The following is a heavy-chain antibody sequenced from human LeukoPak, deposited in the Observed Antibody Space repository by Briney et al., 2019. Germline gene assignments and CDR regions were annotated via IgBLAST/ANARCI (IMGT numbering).Heavy chain of an antibody. V-gene: IGHV1-2*02. D-gene: IGHD2/OR15-2a*01. Sequence: ASVKVSCKASGYTFSDYYMRWVRQAPGQGLEWMAWINPNSGATTYAQKFQGRVTLTKDTSINTAYMELSRLTSDDTAMYYCAREANSWYHSWGQGTLVAVSS. CDR2: INPNSGAT. CDR1: GYTFSDYY. CDR3: AREANSWYHS. J-gene: IGHJ4*02.